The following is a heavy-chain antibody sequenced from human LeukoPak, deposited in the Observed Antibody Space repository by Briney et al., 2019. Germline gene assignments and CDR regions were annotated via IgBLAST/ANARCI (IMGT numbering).Heavy chain of an antibody. Sequence: ASVKVSCKASGYTFTSYGISWVRQAPGQGLEWMGWINPNSGGTNYAQKFQGRVTMTRDTSISTAYMELSSLRSDDTAVYYCARAPAGSKWFDPWGQGTLVTVSS. CDR2: INPNSGGT. V-gene: IGHV1-2*02. J-gene: IGHJ5*02. CDR3: ARAPAGSKWFDP. CDR1: GYTFTSYG.